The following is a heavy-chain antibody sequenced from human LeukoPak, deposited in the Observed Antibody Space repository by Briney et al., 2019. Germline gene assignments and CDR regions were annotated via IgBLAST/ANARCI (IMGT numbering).Heavy chain of an antibody. D-gene: IGHD6-13*01. V-gene: IGHV3-23*01. J-gene: IGHJ4*02. CDR2: ISGSGGST. CDR1: GFTFSSYG. Sequence: PGGSLRLSCAASGFTFSSYGMSWVRQAPGKGLEWVSAISGSGGSTYYADSVKGRFTISRDNSKNTLYLQMNSLRAEDTAVYYCATAGYSSSWYFGWGQGNLVTVSS. CDR3: ATAGYSSSWYFG.